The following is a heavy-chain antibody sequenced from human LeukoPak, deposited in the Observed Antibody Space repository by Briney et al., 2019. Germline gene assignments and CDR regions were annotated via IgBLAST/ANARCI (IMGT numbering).Heavy chain of an antibody. Sequence: PGGSLRLSCAASGFTVSSNYMSWVRQAPGKGLEWVSVIYSGDSTYYADPVKGRFTISRDNSKNTLYLQMNSLRAEDTAVYYCARHGSITMVRGRLRYFYMDVWGKGTTVTISS. CDR1: GFTVSSNY. V-gene: IGHV3-53*01. CDR3: ARHGSITMVRGRLRYFYMDV. D-gene: IGHD3-10*01. CDR2: IYSGDST. J-gene: IGHJ6*03.